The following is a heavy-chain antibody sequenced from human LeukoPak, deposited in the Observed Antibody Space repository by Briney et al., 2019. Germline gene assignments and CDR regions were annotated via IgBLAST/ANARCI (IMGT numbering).Heavy chain of an antibody. CDR2: ISGSGGST. CDR1: RFTFSNFG. Sequence: GGSLRLSCAASRFTFSNFGMSWVRQAPGKGLEWVSAISGSGGSTYYADSVKGRFTISRDNSKNTLYLQMNSLRAEDTAVYYCANGKGTDDYWGQGTLVTVSS. J-gene: IGHJ4*02. V-gene: IGHV3-23*01. D-gene: IGHD1-14*01. CDR3: ANGKGTDDY.